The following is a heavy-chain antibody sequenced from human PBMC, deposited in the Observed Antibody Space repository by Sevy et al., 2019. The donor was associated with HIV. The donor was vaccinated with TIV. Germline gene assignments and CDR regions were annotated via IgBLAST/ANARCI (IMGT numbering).Heavy chain of an antibody. V-gene: IGHV3-74*01. D-gene: IGHD3-22*01. Sequence: GGSLRLSCAASGFTFSSYWMHWVRQAPGKGLVWVSRINSDGSSTSYADSVKGRFTISRDNAKNTLYLQMNSLRAGDTAVYYCARAYDSSGYYPDYWGQGTLVTVSS. J-gene: IGHJ4*02. CDR2: INSDGSST. CDR1: GFTFSSYW. CDR3: ARAYDSSGYYPDY.